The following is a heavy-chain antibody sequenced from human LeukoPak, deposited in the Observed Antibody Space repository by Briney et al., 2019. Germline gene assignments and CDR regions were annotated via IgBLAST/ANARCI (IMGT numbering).Heavy chain of an antibody. J-gene: IGHJ4*02. Sequence: ASVKVSCKASGYTFTSYYMHWVRQAPGQGLEWMGIINPSGGSTSYAQKFQGRVTMTRDTSTSTVYMELSSLRSEDTAVYYCARVPIRFLEWWYFDYWGQGTLVTVSS. V-gene: IGHV1-46*01. CDR3: ARVPIRFLEWWYFDY. CDR1: GYTFTSYY. CDR2: INPSGGST. D-gene: IGHD3-3*01.